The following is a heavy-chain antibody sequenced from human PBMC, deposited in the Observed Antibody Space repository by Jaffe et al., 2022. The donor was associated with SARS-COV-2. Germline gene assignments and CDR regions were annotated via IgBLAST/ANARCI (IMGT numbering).Heavy chain of an antibody. Sequence: QLQLQESGPGLVKPSETLSLICTVSGGSITSNGYYWGWIRQPPGKGLEWIGSVYYSGNTYYNPSLKSRVTISVDTSKNQLSLRLSSVTAADTAVYYCARHLGFVSGGFDFWGQGTLVTVSS. J-gene: IGHJ4*02. D-gene: IGHD1-26*01. CDR1: GGSITSNGYY. V-gene: IGHV4-39*01. CDR2: VYYSGNT. CDR3: ARHLGFVSGGFDF.